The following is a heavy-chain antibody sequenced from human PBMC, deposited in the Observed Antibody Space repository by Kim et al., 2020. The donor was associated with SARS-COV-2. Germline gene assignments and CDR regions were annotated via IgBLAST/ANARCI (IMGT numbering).Heavy chain of an antibody. CDR2: IYTNTGNP. V-gene: IGHV7-4-1*02. CDR1: GYTFTSYA. CDR3: ARGPNPLPAYYDFWSGYSVALGGYFDL. J-gene: IGHJ2*01. D-gene: IGHD3-3*01. Sequence: ASVKVSCKASGYTFTSYAMNWVRQAPGQGLEWMGWIYTNTGNPTYAQGFTGRFVFSLDTSVSTAYLQISSLKAEDTAVYYCARGPNPLPAYYDFWSGYSVALGGYFDLWGRGTLVTVSS.